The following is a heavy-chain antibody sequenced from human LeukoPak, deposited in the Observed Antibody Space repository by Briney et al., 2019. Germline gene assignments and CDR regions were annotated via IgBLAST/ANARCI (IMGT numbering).Heavy chain of an antibody. Sequence: GESLKISCKGSGYSFTSYWIGWVRQMPGKGLEWMGIIYPGDSDTRYSPSFQGQVTISADKSISTAYLQWSSLKASDTAMYYCARQKLLAYDAFDIWGQGTMVTVSS. J-gene: IGHJ3*02. CDR1: GYSFTSYW. CDR3: ARQKLLAYDAFDI. V-gene: IGHV5-51*01. D-gene: IGHD1-26*01. CDR2: IYPGDSDT.